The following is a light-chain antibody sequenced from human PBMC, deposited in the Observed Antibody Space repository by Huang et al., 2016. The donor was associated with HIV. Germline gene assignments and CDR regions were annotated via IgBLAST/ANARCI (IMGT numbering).Light chain of an antibody. CDR2: GAS. J-gene: IGKJ5*01. Sequence: EIVMTQSPATLSVSPGERATLACRASQSVSSNLAWYQQKPGQAPRPLIYGASTSATGIPARFSGSGSGTEFTLTISSLQSEEFAVYHCQQYNNWPITFGQGTRLEIK. CDR1: QSVSSN. V-gene: IGKV3-15*01. CDR3: QQYNNWPIT.